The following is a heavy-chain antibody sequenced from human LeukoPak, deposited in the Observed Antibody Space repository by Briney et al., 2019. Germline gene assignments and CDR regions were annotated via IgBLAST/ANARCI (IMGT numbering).Heavy chain of an antibody. CDR3: ARGGWQQLDY. CDR1: GGSISSYY. CDR2: IHYSGTT. V-gene: IGHV4-59*01. Sequence: SETLSLTCTVSGGSISSYYWSWIRQSPGKGLEWIGYIHYSGTTNYNPSLKSRVTISVDTSKNQFSLTLSSLTAADTAVYYCARGGWQQLDYWGQGTLVTVSS. D-gene: IGHD6-13*01. J-gene: IGHJ4*02.